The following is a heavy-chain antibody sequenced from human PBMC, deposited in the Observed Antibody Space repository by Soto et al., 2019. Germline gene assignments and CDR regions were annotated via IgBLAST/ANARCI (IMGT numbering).Heavy chain of an antibody. V-gene: IGHV1-24*01. D-gene: IGHD3-3*01. CDR3: ATYDFWSGYRGGYYYYMDV. J-gene: IGHJ6*03. CDR1: GYTLTELS. Sequence: ASVKVSCKVSGYTLTELSMHWVRQAPGKGLEWMGGFDPEDGETIYAQKFQGRVTMTEDTSTDTAYMELSSLRSEDTAVYYCATYDFWSGYRGGYYYYMDVWGKGTTVTVS. CDR2: FDPEDGET.